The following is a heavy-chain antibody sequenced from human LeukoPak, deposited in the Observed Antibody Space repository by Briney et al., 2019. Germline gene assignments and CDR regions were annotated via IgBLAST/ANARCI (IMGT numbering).Heavy chain of an antibody. V-gene: IGHV4-30-2*01. Sequence: PSETLSLTCAVSGGSISSGGYSWSWIRQPPGKGLEWIGYIYHSGSTYYNPSLKSRVTISVDRSKNQFSLKLSSVTAADTAVYYCARSKDYYDSSGYNAVFDYWGQGTLVTVSS. CDR3: ARSKDYYDSSGYNAVFDY. CDR2: IYHSGST. D-gene: IGHD3-22*01. CDR1: GGSISSGGYS. J-gene: IGHJ4*02.